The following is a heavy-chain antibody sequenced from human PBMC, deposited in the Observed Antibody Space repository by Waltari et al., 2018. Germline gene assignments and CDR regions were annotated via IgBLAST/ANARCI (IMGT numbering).Heavy chain of an antibody. Sequence: QVQLVQSGAEVKKPGSSVKVSCKASGGTFSSYAISWVRQDPGQGLEWMGGIIPIFGTANYAQKFQGRVTITADESTSTAYMELSSLRSEDTAVYYCARGALDVPAAIGWYFDLWGRGTLVTVSS. D-gene: IGHD2-2*02. J-gene: IGHJ2*01. V-gene: IGHV1-69*12. CDR2: IIPIFGTA. CDR1: GGTFSSYA. CDR3: ARGALDVPAAIGWYFDL.